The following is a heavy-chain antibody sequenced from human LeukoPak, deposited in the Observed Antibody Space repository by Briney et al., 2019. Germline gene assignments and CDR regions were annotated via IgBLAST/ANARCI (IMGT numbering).Heavy chain of an antibody. D-gene: IGHD3-3*01. J-gene: IGHJ4*02. V-gene: IGHV3-21*01. CDR1: GFTFSTYS. CDR2: IGSSSSYI. Sequence: GGSLRLSCAASGFTFSTYSMNWVRQAPGKGLEWVSYIGSSSSYIDYAGSVRGRFTVSRDNSKNTLYLQMNSLRAEDTAVYYCAKDRFLEWLSQYYFDYWGQGTLVTVSS. CDR3: AKDRFLEWLSQYYFDY.